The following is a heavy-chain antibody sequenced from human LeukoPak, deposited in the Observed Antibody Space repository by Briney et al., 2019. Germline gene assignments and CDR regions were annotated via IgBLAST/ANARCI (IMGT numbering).Heavy chain of an antibody. J-gene: IGHJ4*02. V-gene: IGHV3-23*01. D-gene: IGHD6-13*01. CDR1: GFTYSNYV. CDR3: ASRSSIVAATVFLDY. Sequence: PGGSLRLSCAASGFTYSNYVMLWLRPAPAKGLAWVSSITGGGTRAYYADSVKGRFTISRDNSGYSLHLQMNSLRAEDTAVYYCASRSSIVAATVFLDYWGQGTLVTVSS. CDR2: ITGGGTRA.